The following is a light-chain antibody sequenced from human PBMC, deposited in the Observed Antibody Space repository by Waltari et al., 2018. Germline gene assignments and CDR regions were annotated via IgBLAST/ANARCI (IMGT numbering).Light chain of an antibody. CDR3: LQYNDWPPWT. CDR1: QSVTSN. Sequence: EIVMMQSPATLSVSPGERATLSCRASQSVTSNLAWYQQKPGQAPRLLIFGASTRAADIPARFSGSGSGTEFTLTISSLQSEDFAVYYCLQYNDWPPWTFGQGTKVEI. J-gene: IGKJ1*01. CDR2: GAS. V-gene: IGKV3-15*01.